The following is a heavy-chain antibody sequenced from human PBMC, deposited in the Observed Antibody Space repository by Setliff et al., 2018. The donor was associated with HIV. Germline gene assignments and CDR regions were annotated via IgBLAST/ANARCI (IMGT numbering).Heavy chain of an antibody. V-gene: IGHV4-59*11. Sequence: SETLSLTCTVSGVSISSHYWGWIRQPPGKGLEWIGYIYNSGRTNYNPSLTSRVTISVDTSKNQFSLKLSSVTAADTAVYYCARSGSSSWFSSLVGPYYYYYYMDVWGKGTTVTSP. J-gene: IGHJ6*03. CDR1: GVSISSHY. CDR3: ARSGSSSWFSSLVGPYYYYYYMDV. CDR2: IYNSGRT. D-gene: IGHD6-13*01.